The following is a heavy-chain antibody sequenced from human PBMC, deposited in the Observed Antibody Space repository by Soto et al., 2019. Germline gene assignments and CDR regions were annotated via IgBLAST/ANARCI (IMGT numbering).Heavy chain of an antibody. CDR1: GFTFSSYE. CDR3: ARQRKVAARPSYFDC. V-gene: IGHV3-48*03. CDR2: ISSSGSTI. D-gene: IGHD6-6*01. Sequence: PGGSLRLSCAASGFTFSSYEMNLVRQAPGKGLEWVSYISSSGSTIYYADSVKGRFTISRDNAKNSLYLQMNSLRAEDTAVYYCARQRKVAARPSYFDCWGQGTLVTVSS. J-gene: IGHJ4*02.